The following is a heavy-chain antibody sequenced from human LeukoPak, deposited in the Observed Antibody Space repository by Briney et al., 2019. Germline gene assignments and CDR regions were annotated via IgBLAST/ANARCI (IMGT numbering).Heavy chain of an antibody. CDR2: ISSDESIT. CDR3: AKAYSGYDYGDAFDI. V-gene: IGHV3-74*01. CDR1: GFTFSNYW. J-gene: IGHJ3*02. D-gene: IGHD5-12*01. Sequence: GGSLRLSCAASGFTFSNYWMHWVRQAPGKGLVWVSRISSDESITSYADSVKGRFTISRDNAKNTLFLQMNGLRAEDTAVYYCAKAYSGYDYGDAFDIWGQGTMVTVSS.